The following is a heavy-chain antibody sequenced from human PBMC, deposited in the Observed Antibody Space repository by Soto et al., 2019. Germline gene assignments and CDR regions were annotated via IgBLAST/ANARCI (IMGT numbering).Heavy chain of an antibody. V-gene: IGHV3-33*01. CDR1: GFTFSSYG. D-gene: IGHD5-18*01. J-gene: IGHJ4*02. Sequence: GGSLRLSCAASGFTFSSYGMHWVRQAPGKGLEWVAVIWYDGSNKYYADSVKGRFTISRDNSKNTLYLQMNSLRAEDTAVYYCARDHWGRDKAMAPRGGFDYWGQGTLVTVSS. CDR3: ARDHWGRDKAMAPRGGFDY. CDR2: IWYDGSNK.